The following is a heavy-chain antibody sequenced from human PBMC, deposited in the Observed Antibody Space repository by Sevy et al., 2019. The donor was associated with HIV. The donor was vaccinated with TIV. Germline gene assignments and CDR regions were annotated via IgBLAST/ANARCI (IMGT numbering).Heavy chain of an antibody. J-gene: IGHJ6*02. D-gene: IGHD3-3*01. CDR3: ARAPTDFWTGGMDV. Sequence: ASVKVSCKASGYAFTGYYIHWVRQAPGQGLEWMGRINPISGATDDSQKFQGRVAMTRDTSISTAYMDVTRLTSDDTAVYYCARAPTDFWTGGMDVWGQWTVVTVSS. CDR2: INPISGAT. V-gene: IGHV1-2*06. CDR1: GYAFTGYY.